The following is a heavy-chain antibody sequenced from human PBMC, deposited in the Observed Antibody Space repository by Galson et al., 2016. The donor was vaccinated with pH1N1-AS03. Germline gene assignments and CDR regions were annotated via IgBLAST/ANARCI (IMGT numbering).Heavy chain of an antibody. CDR3: ARGAFTYYDFSTGYFPFDL. CDR2: IYQTGST. D-gene: IGHD3-3*01. CDR1: GGPINSYY. Sequence: SETLSLTCSVSGGPINSYYWNWIRQPPGKGLEWIGYIYQTGSTKYNPSLKSRVTISVDTSKNQFSLKLISVTAADTAVYYCARGAFTYYDFSTGYFPFDLWGQGTLVTVSS. J-gene: IGHJ4*02. V-gene: IGHV4-59*01.